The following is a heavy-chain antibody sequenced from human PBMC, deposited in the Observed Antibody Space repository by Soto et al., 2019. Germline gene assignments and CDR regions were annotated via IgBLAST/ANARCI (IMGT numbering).Heavy chain of an antibody. CDR3: RTITSVVTAGYDY. V-gene: IGHV1-46*01. D-gene: IGHD1-20*01. CDR1: GYTFTSYY. Sequence: ASVKVSCKASGYTFTSYYMHWVRQAPGQGLEWMGIINPSGGSTSYAQKFQGRVTMTRDTSTSTVYMELSSLRSEDTAVYYCRTITSVVTAGYDYWGQGTLVTVSS. CDR2: INPSGGST. J-gene: IGHJ4*02.